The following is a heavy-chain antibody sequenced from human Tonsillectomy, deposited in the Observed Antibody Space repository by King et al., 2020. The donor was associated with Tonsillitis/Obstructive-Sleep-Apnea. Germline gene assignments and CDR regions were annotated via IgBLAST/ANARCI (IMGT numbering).Heavy chain of an antibody. CDR3: TRALSTAYLGS. CDR1: GFAFHYYT. Sequence: VQLVESGGGLVKPGGSLRLSCAASGFAFHYYTLEWVRQAPGKGLEWVSSIDGTGNHIYYADSVKGRFTVSRDNTKNALYLQMTSLRAEDTALYYCTRALSTAYLGSWGQGTLVTVSS. CDR2: IDGTGNHI. J-gene: IGHJ4*02. V-gene: IGHV3-21*01.